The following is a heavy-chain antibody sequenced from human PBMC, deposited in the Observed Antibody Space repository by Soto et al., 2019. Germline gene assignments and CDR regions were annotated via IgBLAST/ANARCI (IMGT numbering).Heavy chain of an antibody. CDR3: ARVVRPLDIVVVQFDY. V-gene: IGHV4-34*01. J-gene: IGHJ4*02. Sequence: SETLSLTCAVYGGSFSGYYWSWIRQPPGKGLEWIGEINHSGSTNYNPSLKSRVTISVDTSKNQFSLKLSSVTAADTAVYYCARVVRPLDIVVVQFDYWGQGTLVTVSS. CDR1: GGSFSGYY. CDR2: INHSGST. D-gene: IGHD3-22*01.